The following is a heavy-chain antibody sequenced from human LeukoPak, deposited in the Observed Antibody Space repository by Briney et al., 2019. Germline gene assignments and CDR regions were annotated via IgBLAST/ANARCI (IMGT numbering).Heavy chain of an antibody. CDR2: INQHGSET. J-gene: IGHJ4*02. CDR3: SRGGLYRYSGTSGDY. Sequence: PGGSLRLSCEVSGFSFSTYWMTWVRQAPGKGLEWVANINQHGSETYYVESVKGRFIISRDNAKNSLFLQMDSLTGEDTAVYYCSRGGLYRYSGTSGDYWGQGTLVTVSS. CDR1: GFSFSTYW. D-gene: IGHD1-26*01. V-gene: IGHV3-7*01.